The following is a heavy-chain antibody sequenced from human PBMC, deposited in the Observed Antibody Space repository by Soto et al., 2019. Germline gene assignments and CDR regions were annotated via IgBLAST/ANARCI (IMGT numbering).Heavy chain of an antibody. J-gene: IGHJ1*01. V-gene: IGHV4-4*02. CDR1: GGSIRSNHW. CDR3: LKQSPPPDILAGYHLLFET. CDR2: IYHSGST. D-gene: IGHD3-9*01. Sequence: SETMSLTFAVAGGSIRSNHWWSWVRQPPGKGLECIGEIYHSGSTNYNPSLNNRVTMSVDKSKNQFSLKLTSLTAADTAVYYFLKQSPPPDILAGYHLLFETGGQG.